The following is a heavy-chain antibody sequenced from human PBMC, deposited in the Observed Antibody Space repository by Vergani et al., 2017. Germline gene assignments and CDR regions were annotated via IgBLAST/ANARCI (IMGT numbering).Heavy chain of an antibody. CDR1: GYTFTSYY. Sequence: QVQLVQSGAEVKKPGASVKVSCKASGYTFTSYYMHWVRQAPGQGLEWMGIINPSGGSTTYAQKFQGRVTMTRDTSTRTVYMEVSSLRSEDTAVYYCARDAYCSSTSCYFAFDIWGQGTMVTVSS. CDR3: ARDAYCSSTSCYFAFDI. CDR2: INPSGGST. D-gene: IGHD2-2*01. J-gene: IGHJ3*02. V-gene: IGHV1-46*01.